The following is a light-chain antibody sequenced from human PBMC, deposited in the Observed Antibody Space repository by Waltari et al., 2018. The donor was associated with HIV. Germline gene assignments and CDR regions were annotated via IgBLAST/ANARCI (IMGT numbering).Light chain of an antibody. CDR2: RNN. CDR3: AAWDDSLSGWV. V-gene: IGLV1-47*01. CDR1: SSNIGRHY. Sequence: QSVLTQPPSASGTPGQRVTISCSGSSSNIGRHYVYWYQQLPGTAPKLLIYRNNQWPSGVPDRFSGSKSGTSASLAISGLRSEDEADYYCAAWDDSLSGWVFGGGTKLTVL. J-gene: IGLJ3*02.